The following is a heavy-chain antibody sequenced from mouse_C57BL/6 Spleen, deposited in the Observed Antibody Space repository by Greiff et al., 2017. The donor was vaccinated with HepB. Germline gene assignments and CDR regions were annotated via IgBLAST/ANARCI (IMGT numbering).Heavy chain of an antibody. Sequence: EVKLMESGPELVKPGASVKISCKASGYSFTDYNMNWVKQSNGKSLEWIGVINPNYGTTSYNQKFKGKATLTVDQSSSTAYMQLNSLTSEDSAVYYCAREVYYGSSYWYFDVWGTGTTVTVSS. J-gene: IGHJ1*03. CDR2: INPNYGTT. V-gene: IGHV1-39*01. D-gene: IGHD1-1*01. CDR1: GYSFTDYN. CDR3: AREVYYGSSYWYFDV.